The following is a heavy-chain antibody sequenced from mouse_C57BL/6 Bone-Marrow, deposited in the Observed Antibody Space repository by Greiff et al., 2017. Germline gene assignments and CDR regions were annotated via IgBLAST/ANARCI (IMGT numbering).Heavy chain of an antibody. V-gene: IGHV3-8*01. CDR3: ARGVLYDYALAMDD. CDR2: ISYSGST. D-gene: IGHD2-4*01. CDR1: GYSITSDY. J-gene: IGHJ4*01. Sequence: EVKVEESGPGLAKPSQTLSLTCSVTGYSITSDYWNWIRQFPGHKLEYMGYISYSGSTYYNPSLKSRISITRDTSKNQYYLQLNSVTTENTATYYCARGVLYDYALAMDDWGQGTSVTVSS.